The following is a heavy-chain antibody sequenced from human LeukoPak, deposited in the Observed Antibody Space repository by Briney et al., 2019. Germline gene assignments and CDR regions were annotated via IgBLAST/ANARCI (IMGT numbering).Heavy chain of an antibody. Sequence: SETLSLTCAVYGGSFRGYYWSWIRQPPGKGLEWIGEINHSGSTNYNPSLKSRVTISVDTSKNQFSLKLSSVTAADTAEYYCARGRNGYSSSWYVNYWGQGTLVTVSS. CDR2: INHSGST. D-gene: IGHD6-13*01. CDR3: ARGRNGYSSSWYVNY. CDR1: GGSFRGYY. V-gene: IGHV4-34*01. J-gene: IGHJ4*02.